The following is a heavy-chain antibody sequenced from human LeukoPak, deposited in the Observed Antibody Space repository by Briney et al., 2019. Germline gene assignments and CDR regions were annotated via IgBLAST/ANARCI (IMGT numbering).Heavy chain of an antibody. CDR2: MNPNSGNT. CDR3: ATAGYYYGSGSYMDV. D-gene: IGHD3-10*01. Sequence: GASVKVSCKASGYTFTTYDINWVRQATGQGLEWMGWMNPNSGNTGYAQKFQGRVTMTRNTSISTTYMELSSLRSEDTAVYYCATAGYYYGSGSYMDVWGQGTTVTVSS. CDR1: GYTFTTYD. J-gene: IGHJ6*02. V-gene: IGHV1-8*01.